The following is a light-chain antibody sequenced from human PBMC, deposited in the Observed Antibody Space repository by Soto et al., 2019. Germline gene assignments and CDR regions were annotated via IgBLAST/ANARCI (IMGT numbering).Light chain of an antibody. J-gene: IGKJ1*01. V-gene: IGKV3-20*01. CDR1: QSVSSSY. CDR3: QQYSSSGWT. CDR2: GAS. Sequence: EIVLTQSPGTLSLSPGERATLSCRASQSVSSSYLAWYQQKPGQAPRLLIYGASSRTTGIPDRFSGSGSRTVFTLTISRLEHEDFAVYYRQQYSSSGWTFGQGTKVEIK.